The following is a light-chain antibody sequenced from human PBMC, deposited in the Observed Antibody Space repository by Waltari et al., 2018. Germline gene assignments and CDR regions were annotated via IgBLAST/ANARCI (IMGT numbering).Light chain of an antibody. CDR2: EVN. V-gene: IGLV2-8*01. CDR1: RSDVGGSNN. J-gene: IGLJ2*01. CDR3: TSYAGSHNWV. Sequence: QSALTQPPTASGSTGQSVTISCTGTRSDVGGSNNVSWYQHHPGKAPKLMISEVNKRPSGVPDRFSGSKSGNTASLTVSGLQADDEADYYCTSYAGSHNWVFGGGTKLTVL.